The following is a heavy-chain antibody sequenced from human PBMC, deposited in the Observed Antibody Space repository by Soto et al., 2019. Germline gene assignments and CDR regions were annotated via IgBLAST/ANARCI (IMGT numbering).Heavy chain of an antibody. Sequence: GGSPRLSCAASGFTFSSYAMSWVRQAPGKGLEWVSAISGSGGSTYYADSVKGRFTISRDNPKNTLYLQMNSLRAEDTAVYYCAKDSSRIAAYFYWFDPWGQGTLFTVSS. CDR2: ISGSGGST. CDR1: GFTFSSYA. CDR3: AKDSSRIAAYFYWFDP. D-gene: IGHD6-13*01. J-gene: IGHJ5*02. V-gene: IGHV3-23*01.